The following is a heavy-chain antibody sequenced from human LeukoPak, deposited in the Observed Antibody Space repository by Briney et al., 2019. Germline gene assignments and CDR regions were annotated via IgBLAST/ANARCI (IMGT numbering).Heavy chain of an antibody. CDR3: AKDRATGYHYFDS. Sequence: GGSLRLSCVASGFTFSSFAMGWVRQAPGKGLEWVSVVSGSGGNTYYADSVKGRFTISRDNSKNTLYLQMSSLRAEDTAVYYCAKDRATGYHYFDSWGQGTLVTVSS. CDR1: GFTFSSFA. D-gene: IGHD1-1*01. J-gene: IGHJ4*02. V-gene: IGHV3-23*01. CDR2: VSGSGGNT.